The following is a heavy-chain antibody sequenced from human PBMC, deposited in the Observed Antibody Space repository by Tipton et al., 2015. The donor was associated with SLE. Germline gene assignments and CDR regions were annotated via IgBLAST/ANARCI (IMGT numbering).Heavy chain of an antibody. CDR3: AIYNRAPWGAFDV. D-gene: IGHD1-14*01. CDR1: GGSISSYY. V-gene: IGHV4-59*08. J-gene: IGHJ3*01. CDR2: MYYSGST. Sequence: LRLSCTVSGGSISSYYWSWIRQPPGKGLEWIGYMYYSGSTYYNPSLKSRVTISVDTSKNQFSLKLSSVTAADTALYYCAIYNRAPWGAFDVWGQGTMVSVSS.